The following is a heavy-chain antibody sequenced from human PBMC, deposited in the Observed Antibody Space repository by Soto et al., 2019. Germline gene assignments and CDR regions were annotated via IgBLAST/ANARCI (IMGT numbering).Heavy chain of an antibody. CDR2: ISGSGGST. CDR1: GFTFSSYA. V-gene: IGHV3-23*01. Sequence: GGSLRLSCAASGFTFSSYAMSWVRQAPGKGLEWVSAISGSGGSTYYADSVKGRFTISRDNSKNTLYLQMNSLRAEDTAVYYCAKGSGRGGYDTYYYMDVWGKGTTVTVSS. CDR3: AKGSGRGGYDTYYYMDV. D-gene: IGHD5-12*01. J-gene: IGHJ6*03.